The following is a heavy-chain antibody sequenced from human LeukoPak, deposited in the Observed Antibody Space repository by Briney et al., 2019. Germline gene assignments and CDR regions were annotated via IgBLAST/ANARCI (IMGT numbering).Heavy chain of an antibody. CDR2: ISTRSTFT. Sequence: PGGSLRLSCAASGFTFSDYYMTWIRQAPGKGLEWVSYISTRSTFTNYADSVKGRFTISRDDAKNSLYLQMNSLRAEDTAVYHCARTIRNPEAWGQGTLVTVSS. CDR3: ARTIRNPEA. D-gene: IGHD1-14*01. CDR1: GFTFSDYY. J-gene: IGHJ4*02. V-gene: IGHV3-11*03.